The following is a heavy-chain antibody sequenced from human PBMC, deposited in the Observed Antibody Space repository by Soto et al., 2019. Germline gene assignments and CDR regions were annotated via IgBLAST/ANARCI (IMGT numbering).Heavy chain of an antibody. J-gene: IGHJ6*02. V-gene: IGHV3-30-3*01. D-gene: IGHD6-19*01. Sequence: GGSLRLSCAASGFTFSSYAMHWVRQDPGKGLEWVAVISYDGSNKYYADSVKGRFTISRDNSKNTLYLQMNSLRAEDTAVYYCAREGGEWLVQSLGENYYGMDVWGQGTTVTVSS. CDR1: GFTFSSYA. CDR3: AREGGEWLVQSLGENYYGMDV. CDR2: ISYDGSNK.